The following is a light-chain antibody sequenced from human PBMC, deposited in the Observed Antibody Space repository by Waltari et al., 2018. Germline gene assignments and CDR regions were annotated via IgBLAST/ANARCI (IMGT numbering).Light chain of an antibody. CDR1: KSVSSNF. CDR3: QQYGSSPKVT. CDR2: DAS. J-gene: IGKJ4*01. V-gene: IGKV3-20*01. Sequence: EIVLTQSPGALSLPPGERATISCRASKSVSSNFFAWYQQSPGQAPRLLIYDASTRATGIPSRFSGSGSGTDFTLTISRLEPEDFAVYYCQQYGSSPKVTFGGGTKVEIK.